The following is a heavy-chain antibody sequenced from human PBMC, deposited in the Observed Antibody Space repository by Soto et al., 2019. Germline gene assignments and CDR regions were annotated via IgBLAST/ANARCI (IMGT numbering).Heavy chain of an antibody. CDR1: GYSFTKYH. CDR3: ARVAGHKNARFDT. Sequence: GASVKVSCNASGYSFTKYHMHWVRQAPGQGLEWMGWINPGSGVTNQAQKFQGRVTMTRDTSITTTYMELNSLTSDDTAVYYCARVAGHKNARFDTWGQGALVTVSS. V-gene: IGHV1-2*02. J-gene: IGHJ4*02. CDR2: INPGSGVT. D-gene: IGHD1-1*01.